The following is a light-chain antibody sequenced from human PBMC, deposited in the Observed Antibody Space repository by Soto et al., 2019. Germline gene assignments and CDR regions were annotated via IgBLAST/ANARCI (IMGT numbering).Light chain of an antibody. V-gene: IGKV3-11*01. CDR2: DAS. CDR3: QQRSNWPT. Sequence: IVLTQSPGTLSLSPVERATLSCRASQSVSSYLAWYQQKPGQAPRLLIYDASNRATGIPARFSGSGSGTDFTLTISSLEHEDFAVYYCQQRSNWPTFGGGTKVDIK. CDR1: QSVSSY. J-gene: IGKJ4*01.